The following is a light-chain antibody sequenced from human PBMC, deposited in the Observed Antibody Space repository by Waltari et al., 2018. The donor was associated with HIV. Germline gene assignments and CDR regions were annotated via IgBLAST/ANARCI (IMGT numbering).Light chain of an antibody. CDR3: SSYAGRITWM. V-gene: IGLV2-8*01. CDR1: STDVGGYNY. Sequence: QSALTQPPSASGSPGQSVTISCTGTSTDVGGYNYVSWYQQHPGKAPKLMMYAVSQRPSGVPYRFSGSKAGITAARSVLGRQAEEEADYYCSSYAGRITWMFGGGTKLTVL. CDR2: AVS. J-gene: IGLJ3*02.